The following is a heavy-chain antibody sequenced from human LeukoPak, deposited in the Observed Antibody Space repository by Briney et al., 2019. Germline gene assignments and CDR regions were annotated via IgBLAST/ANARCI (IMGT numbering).Heavy chain of an antibody. CDR1: GGSFSGYY. D-gene: IGHD3-9*01. J-gene: IGHJ6*02. CDR3: ARATGPFYYYYGMDV. V-gene: IGHV4-34*01. CDR2: INHSGST. Sequence: SETLSLTCAVYGGSFSGYYWSWIRQPPGKGLEWIGEINHSGSTNYNPSPKSRVTISVDTSKNQFSLKLSSVTAADTAVYYCARATGPFYYYYGMDVWGQGTTVTVSS.